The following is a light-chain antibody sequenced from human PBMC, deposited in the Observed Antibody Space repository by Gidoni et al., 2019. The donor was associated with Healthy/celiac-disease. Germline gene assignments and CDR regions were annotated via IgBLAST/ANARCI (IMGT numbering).Light chain of an antibody. V-gene: IGKV1-39*01. CDR3: QQSYSTPRT. J-gene: IGKJ1*01. CDR1: QSISSY. CDR2: AAS. Sequence: DIQMTQSPSSLSASVGDRVTITCRASQSISSYLNWYQQKPGKAPKLLIYAASSLQSGVPSRFSGSGSGTDFTLTISSLQPEDFATYYCQQSYSTPRTFGQXTKVENK.